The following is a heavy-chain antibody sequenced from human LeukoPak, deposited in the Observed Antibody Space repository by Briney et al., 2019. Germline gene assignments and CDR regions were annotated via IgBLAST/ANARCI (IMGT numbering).Heavy chain of an antibody. CDR2: IKQDGSEK. D-gene: IGHD3-22*01. V-gene: IGHV3-7*01. CDR1: GFTFSSYW. Sequence: PGGSLRLSCAASGFTFSSYWMSWVRQAPGKGLEWVANIKQDGSEKYYVDSVRGRFTISRDNAKNSLYLQMNSLRAEDTAVYYCARGPQYYYDSSGSRNFDYWGQGTLVTVPS. CDR3: ARGPQYYYDSSGSRNFDY. J-gene: IGHJ4*02.